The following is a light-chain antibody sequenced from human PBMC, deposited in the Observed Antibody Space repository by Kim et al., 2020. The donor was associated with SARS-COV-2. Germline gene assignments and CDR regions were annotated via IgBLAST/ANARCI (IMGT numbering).Light chain of an antibody. J-gene: IGLJ3*02. CDR1: KLGDKY. V-gene: IGLV3-1*01. Sequence: SYELTQPPSVSVSPGQTASNTCSGDKLGDKYACWYQQKPGQSPVLVIYQDSKRPSGIPERFSGSNSGNTATLTISGTQAMDEADYYCQAWDSSVWVFGGG. CDR3: QAWDSSVWV. CDR2: QDS.